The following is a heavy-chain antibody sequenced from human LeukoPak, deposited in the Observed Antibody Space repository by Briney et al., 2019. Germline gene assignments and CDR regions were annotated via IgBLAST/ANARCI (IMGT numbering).Heavy chain of an antibody. CDR1: GYTFSSYG. D-gene: IGHD2-15*01. CDR2: IIPIFGTA. V-gene: IGHV1-69*05. Sequence: SVKVSCKASGYTFSSYGITWVRQAPGQGLEWMGGIIPIFGTANYAQKFQGRVTITTDESTSTAYMELSSLRSEDTAVYYCASCSGGSCYSGYYYYYMDVWGKGTTVTVSS. CDR3: ASCSGGSCYSGYYYYYMDV. J-gene: IGHJ6*03.